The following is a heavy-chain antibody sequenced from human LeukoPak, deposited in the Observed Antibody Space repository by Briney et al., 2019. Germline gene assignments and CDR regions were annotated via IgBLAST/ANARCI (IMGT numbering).Heavy chain of an antibody. V-gene: IGHV4-4*09. Sequence: SETLSLTCTVSGGSISSYYWSWIRQPPGKGLEWIGYIYTSGSPNYNPSLKSRVTISVDTSKNQFSLKLSSVTAADTAVYYCARLHDFWSGTYYYMDVWGKGTTVTVSS. CDR1: GGSISSYY. D-gene: IGHD3-3*01. CDR2: IYTSGSP. CDR3: ARLHDFWSGTYYYMDV. J-gene: IGHJ6*03.